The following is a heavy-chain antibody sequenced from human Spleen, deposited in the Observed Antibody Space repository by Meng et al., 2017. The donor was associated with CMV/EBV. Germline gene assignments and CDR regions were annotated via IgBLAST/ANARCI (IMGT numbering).Heavy chain of an antibody. D-gene: IGHD1-20*01. CDR1: GFTFSSYS. CDR3: ARAPGITGTTADY. J-gene: IGHJ4*02. V-gene: IGHV3-21*01. Sequence: EVQLVESGXXLVKPGGSLRLSCAASGFTFSSYSMNWVRQAPGKGLEWVSSISSSSSYIYYADSVKGRFTISRDNAKNSLYLQMNSLRAEDTAVYYCARAPGITGTTADYWGQGTLVTVSS. CDR2: ISSSSSYI.